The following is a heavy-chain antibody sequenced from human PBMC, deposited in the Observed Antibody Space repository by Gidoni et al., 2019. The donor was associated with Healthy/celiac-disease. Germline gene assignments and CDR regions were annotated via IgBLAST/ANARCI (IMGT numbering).Heavy chain of an antibody. Sequence: QVQLQPWGAGLLKPSETLSLTCAVYGGSFSGYYWSWIRQPPGKGLEWIGEINHSGSTNYNPSLKSRVTISVDTSKNQFSLKLSSVTAADTAVYYCARAGAATMVRGSMDVWGKGTTVTVSS. CDR1: GGSFSGYY. CDR3: ARAGAATMVRGSMDV. V-gene: IGHV4-34*01. J-gene: IGHJ6*03. CDR2: INHSGST. D-gene: IGHD3-10*01.